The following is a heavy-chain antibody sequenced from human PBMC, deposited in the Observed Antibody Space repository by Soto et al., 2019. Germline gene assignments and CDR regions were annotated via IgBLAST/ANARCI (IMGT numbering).Heavy chain of an antibody. CDR3: ARDLIAAAAHPFDY. CDR1: GFTFSSYG. Sequence: QVQLVESGGGVVQPGRSLRLSCAASGFTFSSYGMQWVRQAPGKGLEWVAVIWYDGSNKYYADSVKGRFTISRDNSKNTLYLQMNSLRAEDTAVYYCARDLIAAAAHPFDYWGQGTLVTVSS. V-gene: IGHV3-33*01. D-gene: IGHD6-13*01. CDR2: IWYDGSNK. J-gene: IGHJ4*02.